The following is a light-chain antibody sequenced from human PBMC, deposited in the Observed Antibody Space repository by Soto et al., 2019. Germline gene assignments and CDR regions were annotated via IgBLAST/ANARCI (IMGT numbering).Light chain of an antibody. J-gene: IGLJ2*01. Sequence: QSVLTQPASVSGSPGQSITISCTGTRSDVGGYNHVSWYQQHPGKAPKLLIYDVSNRPSGVSNRFSGSKSGNTASLTISGLHAEDEAHYYCNSYTSSSTVVFGGGTKLTVL. CDR1: RSDVGGYNH. V-gene: IGLV2-14*03. CDR2: DVS. CDR3: NSYTSSSTVV.